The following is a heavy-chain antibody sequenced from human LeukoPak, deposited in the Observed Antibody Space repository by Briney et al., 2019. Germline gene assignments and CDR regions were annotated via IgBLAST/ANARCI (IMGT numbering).Heavy chain of an antibody. Sequence: SGTLSLTCAVSDGSISSSNWWSWVRQPPGKGLEWIGEIYHSGSTNYNPSLKSRVTISVDKSKNQFSLKLSSVTAADTAVYYCARITAAAASPFDPWGQGTLVTVSS. D-gene: IGHD6-13*01. CDR3: ARITAAAASPFDP. CDR2: IYHSGST. V-gene: IGHV4-4*02. CDR1: DGSISSSNW. J-gene: IGHJ5*02.